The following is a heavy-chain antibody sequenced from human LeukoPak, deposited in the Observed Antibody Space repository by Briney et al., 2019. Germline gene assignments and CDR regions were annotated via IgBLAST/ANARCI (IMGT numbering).Heavy chain of an antibody. D-gene: IGHD5-24*01. CDR1: GFTFSSYA. V-gene: IGHV3-23*01. CDR2: ISGSGGAT. J-gene: IGHJ4*02. Sequence: GGSLRLSCAASGFTFSSYAMSWVRQAPGKGLEWVSGISGSGGATYYADSVKGRFTISRDNSKNTLYLQMNSLRAKDTAVYYCARSERWLQVYFDYWGQGTLVTVSS. CDR3: ARSERWLQVYFDY.